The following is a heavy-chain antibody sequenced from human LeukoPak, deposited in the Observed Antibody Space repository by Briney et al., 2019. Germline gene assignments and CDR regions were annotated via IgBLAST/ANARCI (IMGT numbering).Heavy chain of an antibody. V-gene: IGHV4-38-2*01. CDR1: GYSISSGYY. CDR3: ARLSRGYDSSGYYYYFDY. D-gene: IGHD3-22*01. J-gene: IGHJ4*02. CDR2: IYHSGST. Sequence: PSETLSLTCAVSGYSISSGYYWGWIRQPPGKGLEWIGSIYHSGSTYYNPSLKSRVTISVDTSKNQCSLKLSSVTAADTAVYYCARLSRGYDSSGYYYYFDYWGQGTLVTVSS.